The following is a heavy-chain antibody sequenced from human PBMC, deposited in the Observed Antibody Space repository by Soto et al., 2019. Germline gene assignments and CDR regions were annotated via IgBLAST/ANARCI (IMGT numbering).Heavy chain of an antibody. CDR3: ARADPHTYFDY. V-gene: IGHV4-34*01. J-gene: IGHJ4*02. Sequence: SETLSLTCAVYGGSFSGYYWSWIRQPPGKGLEWIGEINHSGNTNYNPSLKSRVTISVDTSKNQFSLKLSSVTAADTAVYYCARADPHTYFDYWGQGTLVTVSS. D-gene: IGHD5-18*01. CDR2: INHSGNT. CDR1: GGSFSGYY.